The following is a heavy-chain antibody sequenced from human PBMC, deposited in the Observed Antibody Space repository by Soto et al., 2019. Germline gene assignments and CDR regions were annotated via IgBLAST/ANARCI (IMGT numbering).Heavy chain of an antibody. CDR1: GGSISSGDYY. V-gene: IGHV4-30-4*01. Sequence: QVQLQESGPGLVKPSQTLSLTCTVSGGSISSGDYYWSWIRQPPGKGLEWIGYIYYSGSTYYNPSLKSRVTISVDTSKNQFSLKLSSVTAADTAVYYCVREQAMYNWNYVRRWFDPWGQGTLVTVSS. D-gene: IGHD1-7*01. CDR3: VREQAMYNWNYVRRWFDP. J-gene: IGHJ5*02. CDR2: IYYSGST.